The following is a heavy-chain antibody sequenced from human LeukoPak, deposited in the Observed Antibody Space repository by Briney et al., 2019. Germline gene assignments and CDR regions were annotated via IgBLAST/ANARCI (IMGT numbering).Heavy chain of an antibody. J-gene: IGHJ4*02. CDR1: GFTFSSYA. CDR2: ISGSGGTT. CDR3: AKSGLNRFDY. D-gene: IGHD2-15*01. V-gene: IGHV3-23*01. Sequence: GGSLRLSCAASGFTFSSYAMNWVRQAPGKGLEWVSAISGSGGTTYYADSVKGRFTISRDNSKNTLYLQMNSLRAADTALYYCAKSGLNRFDYWGQGALVTVSS.